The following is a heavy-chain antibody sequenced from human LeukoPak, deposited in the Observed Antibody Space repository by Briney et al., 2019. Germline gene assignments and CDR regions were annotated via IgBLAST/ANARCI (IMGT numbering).Heavy chain of an antibody. CDR3: AKLAVTGTFDY. Sequence: PGGSLRLSCAASGFTFDDYAIHWVRQAPGKGLEWVSGISWNSDSIGYVDSVKGRFTISRDNAKNSLYLQMNSLRAEDTALYYCAKLAVTGTFDYWGQGTLVTVSS. V-gene: IGHV3-9*01. CDR2: ISWNSDSI. D-gene: IGHD6-19*01. J-gene: IGHJ4*02. CDR1: GFTFDDYA.